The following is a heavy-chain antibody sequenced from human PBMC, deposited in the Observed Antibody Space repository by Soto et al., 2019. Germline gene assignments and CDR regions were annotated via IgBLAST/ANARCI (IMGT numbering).Heavy chain of an antibody. V-gene: IGHV3-30*18. D-gene: IGHD3-3*01. J-gene: IGHJ6*02. CDR3: AKGLRPYDFWSGYYPYGMDV. CDR1: GFTFSSYG. CDR2: ISYDGSNK. Sequence: PGGSLRLSCAASGFTFSSYGMHWVRQAPGKGLEWVAVISYDGSNKYYADSVMGRFTISRDNSKNTLYLQMNSLRAEDTAVYYCAKGLRPYDFWSGYYPYGMDVWGQGTTVTAP.